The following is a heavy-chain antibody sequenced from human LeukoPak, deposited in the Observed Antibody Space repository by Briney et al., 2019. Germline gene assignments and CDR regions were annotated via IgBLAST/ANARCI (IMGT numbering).Heavy chain of an antibody. CDR1: GFTFSSYS. V-gene: IGHV3-48*02. CDR3: ARDLYSGYDNWFDP. J-gene: IGHJ5*02. D-gene: IGHD5-12*01. Sequence: GGSLRLSCAASGFTFSSYSMNWVRQAPGKGLEWVSYISSSTIYYADSVKGRFTISRDNAKNSLYLQMNSLRDEDTAVYYCARDLYSGYDNWFDPWGQGTLVTVSS. CDR2: ISSSTI.